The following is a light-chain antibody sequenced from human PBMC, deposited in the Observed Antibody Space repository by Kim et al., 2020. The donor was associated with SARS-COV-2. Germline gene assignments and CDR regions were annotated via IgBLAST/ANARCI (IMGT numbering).Light chain of an antibody. Sequence: EIVLTQSPATLSLSPGERAALSCRASQSVSSSYLAWYQQKPGQAPRLLIYGASSRATGIPDRFSGSGSGTDFTLTITRLEPDDFAVYYCQQYGTSPHTFGRGTKLEI. V-gene: IGKV3-20*01. CDR1: QSVSSSY. J-gene: IGKJ2*01. CDR2: GAS. CDR3: QQYGTSPHT.